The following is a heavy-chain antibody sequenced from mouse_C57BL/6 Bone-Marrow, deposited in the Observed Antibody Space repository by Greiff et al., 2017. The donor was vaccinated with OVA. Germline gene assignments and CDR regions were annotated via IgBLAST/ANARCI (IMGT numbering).Heavy chain of an antibody. Sequence: EVKLVESGGGLVKPGGSLKLSCAASGFTFSDYGMHWVRQAPEKGLEWVAYISSGSSTIYYADTVKGRFTISRDNAKNTLFLQMTSLRSEDTAMYYCARHFFSSSSWFAYWGQGTLVTVSA. CDR3: ARHFFSSSSWFAY. V-gene: IGHV5-17*01. D-gene: IGHD1-1*01. J-gene: IGHJ3*01. CDR1: GFTFSDYG. CDR2: ISSGSSTI.